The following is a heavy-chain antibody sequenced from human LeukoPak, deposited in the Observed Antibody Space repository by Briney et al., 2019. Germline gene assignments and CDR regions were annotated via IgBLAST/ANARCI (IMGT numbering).Heavy chain of an antibody. V-gene: IGHV1-2*06. CDR1: GYTLTGYY. J-gene: IGHJ4*02. D-gene: IGHD3-22*01. Sequence: GASVKVSCKASGYTLTGYYMHWVRQAPGQGLEWMGRINPNSGGTNYAQKFQGRVTMTRDTSISTAYMELSRLRSDDTAVYYCARDSRRITMIVVVPPDYWGQGTLVTVSS. CDR3: ARDSRRITMIVVVPPDY. CDR2: INPNSGGT.